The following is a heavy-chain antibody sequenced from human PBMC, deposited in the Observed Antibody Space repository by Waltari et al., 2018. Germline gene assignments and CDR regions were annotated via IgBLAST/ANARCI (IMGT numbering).Heavy chain of an antibody. Sequence: QLQLQESGPGLVKPSETLSLTCTVSGGSISSSTYYWGWIRQPPGKGLEWIGSIYYSGSTYYNPSLKSRVTMSVDTSKNQFALKLSSVTAADTAVYYCARGKGMWRYYDYGLAYWGQGTLVTVSS. V-gene: IGHV4-39*01. CDR3: ARGKGMWRYYDYGLAY. J-gene: IGHJ4*02. D-gene: IGHD3-16*01. CDR1: GGSISSSTYY. CDR2: IYYSGST.